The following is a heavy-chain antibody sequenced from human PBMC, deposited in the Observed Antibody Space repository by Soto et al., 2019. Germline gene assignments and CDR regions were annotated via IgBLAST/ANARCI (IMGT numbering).Heavy chain of an antibody. CDR1: GGSISSYY. CDR3: ARLDVVVVAATRRYYFDY. CDR2: IYYSGST. D-gene: IGHD2-15*01. Sequence: PSETLSLTCTVSGGSISSYYWSWIRQPPGKGLEWIGYIYYSGSTNYNPSLKSRVTISVDTSKNQFSLKLSSVTAADTAVYYCARLDVVVVAATRRYYFDYWGQGTLVTVSS. J-gene: IGHJ4*02. V-gene: IGHV4-59*08.